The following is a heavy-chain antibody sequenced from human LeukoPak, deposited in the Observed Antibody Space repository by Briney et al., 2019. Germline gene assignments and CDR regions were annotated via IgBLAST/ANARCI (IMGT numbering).Heavy chain of an antibody. Sequence: SEPLSLTCTVSGGSISSSSYYWGWIRQPPGKGLEWIGTIYYSGSTYYNPSLKSRVTISVDTSKNQFSLKLSSVTAADTAVYYCARGGRSVAQAFDIWGQGTMVTVSS. V-gene: IGHV4-39*07. CDR3: ARGGRSVAQAFDI. D-gene: IGHD5/OR15-5a*01. J-gene: IGHJ3*02. CDR1: GGSISSSSYY. CDR2: IYYSGST.